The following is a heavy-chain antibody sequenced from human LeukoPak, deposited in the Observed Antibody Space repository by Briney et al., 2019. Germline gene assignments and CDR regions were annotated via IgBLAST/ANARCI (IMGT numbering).Heavy chain of an antibody. V-gene: IGHV4-34*01. CDR1: GGSFSGYY. CDR2: INHSGST. Sequence: SETLSFTCAVYGGSFSGYYWSWIRQPPGKGLEWIGDINHSGSTNYNPSLKSRVTISVDTSKNQFSLKLSSVTAADTAVYYCVRGAHYYDILTGYHRPQYYFDYWGQGTLVTVSS. J-gene: IGHJ4*02. D-gene: IGHD3-9*01. CDR3: VRGAHYYDILTGYHRPQYYFDY.